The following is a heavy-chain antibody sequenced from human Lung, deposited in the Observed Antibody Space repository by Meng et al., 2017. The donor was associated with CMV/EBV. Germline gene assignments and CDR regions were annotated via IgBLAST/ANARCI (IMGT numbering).Heavy chain of an antibody. D-gene: IGHD2-2*01. CDR1: GGSISSSRYY. CDR2: IYYSGST. J-gene: IGHJ4*02. CDR3: ARRGYCSSTSRCPERFFDY. Sequence: SXTXSLXCTVSGGSISSSRYYWGWIRQPPGKGLEWIGSIYYSGSTYYNPSLKSRVTISVDTSKNQFSLKLSPVTAADTAVYYCARRGYCSSTSRCPERFFDYWGQGTLVTVSS. V-gene: IGHV4-39*01.